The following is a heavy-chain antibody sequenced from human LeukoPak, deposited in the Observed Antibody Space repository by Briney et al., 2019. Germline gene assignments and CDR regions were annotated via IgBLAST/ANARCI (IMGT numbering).Heavy chain of an antibody. CDR2: IIPIFGTA. J-gene: IGHJ6*02. D-gene: IGHD2-8*01. Sequence: SVKVSCKASGGTFSSYAISWVRQAPGQGLEWMGGIIPIFGTANYAQKFQGRVTITADESTSTAYMELSRLRSEDTAVYYCARVPGGTNGVFKYYYYGMDVWGQGTTVTVSS. V-gene: IGHV1-69*13. CDR1: GGTFSSYA. CDR3: ARVPGGTNGVFKYYYYGMDV.